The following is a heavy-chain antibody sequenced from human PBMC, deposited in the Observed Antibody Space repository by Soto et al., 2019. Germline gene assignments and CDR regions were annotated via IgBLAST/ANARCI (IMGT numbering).Heavy chain of an antibody. Sequence: GASLKISCQGFGYSFSSYWIGWVRQMHGKGLEWMGLIYPGDSDTRYSPSFQGQVTISADKSINTAYLQWSSLEASDTAMYDCARPRVLGGNDAFDIWGPGTMVTVSS. J-gene: IGHJ3*02. CDR2: IYPGDSDT. V-gene: IGHV5-51*01. D-gene: IGHD3-16*01. CDR3: ARPRVLGGNDAFDI. CDR1: GYSFSSYW.